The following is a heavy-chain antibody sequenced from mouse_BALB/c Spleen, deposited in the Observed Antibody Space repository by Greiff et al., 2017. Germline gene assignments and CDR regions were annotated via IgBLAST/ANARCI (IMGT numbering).Heavy chain of an antibody. V-gene: IGHV5-17*02. Sequence: EVHLVESGGGLVQPGGSRKLSCAASGFTFSSFGMHWVRQAPEKGLEWVAYISSGSSTIYYADTVKGRFTISRDNPKNTLFLQMTSLRSEDTAMYYCARYYGSRDAMDYWGQGTSVTVSS. CDR1: GFTFSSFG. D-gene: IGHD1-1*01. CDR3: ARYYGSRDAMDY. J-gene: IGHJ4*01. CDR2: ISSGSSTI.